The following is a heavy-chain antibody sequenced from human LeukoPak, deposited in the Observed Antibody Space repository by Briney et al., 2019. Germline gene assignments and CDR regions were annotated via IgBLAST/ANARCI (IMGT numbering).Heavy chain of an antibody. Sequence: ASVKVSCKASGGTFSSYAISWVRQAPGQGLEWMGGIIPIFGTANYAQKFQGRVTITADESTSTAYMELSSLKSEDTAVYYCARDGLRGVVVPAAISYYYYMDVWGKGITVTVSS. V-gene: IGHV1-69*13. D-gene: IGHD2-2*01. CDR3: ARDGLRGVVVPAAISYYYYMDV. CDR2: IIPIFGTA. J-gene: IGHJ6*03. CDR1: GGTFSSYA.